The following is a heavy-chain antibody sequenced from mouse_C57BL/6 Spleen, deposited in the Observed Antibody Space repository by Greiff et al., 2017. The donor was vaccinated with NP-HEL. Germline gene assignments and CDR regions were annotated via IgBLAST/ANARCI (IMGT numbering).Heavy chain of an antibody. D-gene: IGHD2-2*01. CDR3: ARDRDYGYDGGPRFAY. Sequence: EVKLMESGGGLVKPGGSLKLSCAASGFTFSSDAMSWVRQTPEKRLEWVATISDGGSYTYYPDNVKGRFTISRDKSTNNLYLQLSHLKSEDTAMYYCARDRDYGYDGGPRFAYWGQGTLVTVSA. CDR1: GFTFSSDA. V-gene: IGHV5-4*01. CDR2: ISDGGSYT. J-gene: IGHJ3*01.